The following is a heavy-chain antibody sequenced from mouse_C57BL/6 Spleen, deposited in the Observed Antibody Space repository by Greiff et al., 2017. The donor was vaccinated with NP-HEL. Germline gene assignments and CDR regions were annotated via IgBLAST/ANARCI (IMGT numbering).Heavy chain of an antibody. J-gene: IGHJ1*03. CDR3: ASLYGSSYWYFGV. CDR2: IDPEAGES. Sequence: VQLQQSGAELVKPGASVKLSCTASGFNIKDYYMHWVKQRTEQGLEWIGRIDPEAGESKYAPKFSGKATITADTSSNTAYLQLSSLTSEDTAVYYCASLYGSSYWYFGVWGTGTTVTVSS. D-gene: IGHD1-1*01. CDR1: GFNIKDYY. V-gene: IGHV14-2*01.